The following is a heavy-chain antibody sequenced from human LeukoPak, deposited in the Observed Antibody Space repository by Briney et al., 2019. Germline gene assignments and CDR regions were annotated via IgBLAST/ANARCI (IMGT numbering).Heavy chain of an antibody. D-gene: IGHD2-2*01. CDR3: ARGIYRRYQLLLDY. J-gene: IGHJ4*02. CDR1: GGSFSGYY. V-gene: IGHV4-34*01. CDR2: INHSGST. Sequence: PSETLSLTCAVYGGSFSGYYWSWIRQPPGKGLELIGEINHSGSTNYNPSLKSRVTISVDTSKNQFSLKLSSVTAADTAVYYCARGIYRRYQLLLDYWGQGTLVTVSS.